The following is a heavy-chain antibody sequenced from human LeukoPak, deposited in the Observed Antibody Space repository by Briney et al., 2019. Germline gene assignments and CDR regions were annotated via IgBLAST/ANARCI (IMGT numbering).Heavy chain of an antibody. J-gene: IGHJ4*02. V-gene: IGHV3-30*02. CDR3: AKDIGSYYDY. CDR1: GFTFSSNG. Sequence: GGSLRLSCVASGFTFSSNGMHWVRQAPGKGLEWVTFIQYDGSKKYYADSVKGRFTISRDNSKNTLYLEMNSLRAEDPAVYYCAKDIGSYYDYWGQGILVTVSS. CDR2: IQYDGSKK. D-gene: IGHD3-10*01.